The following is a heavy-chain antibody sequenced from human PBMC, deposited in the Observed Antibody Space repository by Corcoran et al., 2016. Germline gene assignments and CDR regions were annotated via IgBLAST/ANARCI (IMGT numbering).Heavy chain of an antibody. J-gene: IGHJ4*02. Sequence: QVQLQQWGAGLLKPSETLSLTCAVYGESFSGYYWSWIRQPPGKGLECIGRINQSGSAKHNPSLKSRVSISIDTSKNQFSLKLSSVTAADTAVYYCAREGVAVAANFDYWGQGTLVTVSS. CDR1: GESFSGYY. CDR3: AREGVAVAANFDY. V-gene: IGHV4-34*01. D-gene: IGHD6-19*01. CDR2: INQSGSA.